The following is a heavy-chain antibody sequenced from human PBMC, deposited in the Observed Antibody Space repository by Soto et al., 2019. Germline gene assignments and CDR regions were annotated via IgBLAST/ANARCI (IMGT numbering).Heavy chain of an antibody. D-gene: IGHD3-3*01. V-gene: IGHV1-18*04. CDR1: GYTFTSYG. CDR3: GREIDGRDYDVGSGPIYYYYGMDV. CDR2: ISAYNGNT. J-gene: IGHJ6*02. Sequence: QVQLVQSGAEVKKPGASVKVSCKASGYTFTSYGISWVRQGPGQGPEWMGWISAYNGNTNYAQKLQGRVSMTTDTSKSSAYMELRSLRSDDTAVYYCGREIDGRDYDVGSGPIYYYYGMDVWGQGTTVTVSS.